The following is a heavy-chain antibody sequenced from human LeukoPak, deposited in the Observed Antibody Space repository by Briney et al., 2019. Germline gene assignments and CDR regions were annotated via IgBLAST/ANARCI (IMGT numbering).Heavy chain of an antibody. CDR3: ASTGSGWYYFDY. Sequence: GASVKVSCKVSGYTLTELSMHWVRQAPGKGLEWMGGFDPGDGETIYAQKSQGRVTMTEDTSTDTAYMELSSLRSEDTAVYYCASTGSGWYYFDYWGQGTLVTVSS. D-gene: IGHD6-19*01. CDR1: GYTLTELS. V-gene: IGHV1-24*01. J-gene: IGHJ4*02. CDR2: FDPGDGET.